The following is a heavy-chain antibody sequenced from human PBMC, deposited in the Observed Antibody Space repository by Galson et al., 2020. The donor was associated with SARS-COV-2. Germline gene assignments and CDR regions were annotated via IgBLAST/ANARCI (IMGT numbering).Heavy chain of an antibody. CDR3: ARLRNSYVHNFGY. CDR1: GHSISSGGNY. D-gene: IGHD5-18*01. V-gene: IGHV4-39*01. Sequence: SETLSLTCTVSGHSISSGGNYWAWIRQPPGKGLERIGSLSYGGATYYTTSLKGRVTISVDTSQTLFSLKLNSVTSADSAVYFCARLRNSYVHNFGYLGQGTRVNVSS. J-gene: IGHJ4*02. CDR2: LSYGGAT.